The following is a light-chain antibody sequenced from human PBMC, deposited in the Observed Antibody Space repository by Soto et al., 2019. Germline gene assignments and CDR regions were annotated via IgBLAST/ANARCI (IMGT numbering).Light chain of an antibody. V-gene: IGKV1-39*01. Sequence: DIHLTQSPSSLSASVGDRVTISCRATQVIGTYLTWYQQKPGRAPNLLIYDASTLQTGAPSRFSGRASATDLTLTITSLQPEDVGTYFCQQNYSTPPWTFGQGTRVEI. CDR1: QVIGTY. J-gene: IGKJ1*01. CDR3: QQNYSTPPWT. CDR2: DAS.